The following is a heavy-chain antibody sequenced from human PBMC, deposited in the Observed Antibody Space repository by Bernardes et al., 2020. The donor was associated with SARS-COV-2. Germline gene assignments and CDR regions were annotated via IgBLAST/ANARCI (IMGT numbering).Heavy chain of an antibody. V-gene: IGHV3-23*01. CDR1: GFTFSSYA. J-gene: IGHJ4*02. CDR3: AKSPSYSSSSAYYFDY. CDR2: ISGSGGST. D-gene: IGHD6-6*01. Sequence: GGSLRLSCAASGFTFSSYAMSWVRQAPGKGLEWVSAISGSGGSTYYADSVKGRFTISRDNSKNTLYLQMNSLRAEDTAVYYCAKSPSYSSSSAYYFDYWGQGTLVTVSS.